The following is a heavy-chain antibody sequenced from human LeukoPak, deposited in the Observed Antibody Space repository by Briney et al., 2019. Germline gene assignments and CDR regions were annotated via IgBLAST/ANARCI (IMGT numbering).Heavy chain of an antibody. J-gene: IGHJ4*02. Sequence: GGSLRLSCAASGFTFSSYWMHWVRQAPGKGLVWVSRINSDGSSTSYADSVKGRFTISRDNAKNTLYLQMDSLRAEDTAMYYCARGTGSYYSLGYWGQGTLVNVPS. CDR3: ARGTGSYYSLGY. CDR2: INSDGSST. CDR1: GFTFSSYW. V-gene: IGHV3-74*01. D-gene: IGHD1-26*01.